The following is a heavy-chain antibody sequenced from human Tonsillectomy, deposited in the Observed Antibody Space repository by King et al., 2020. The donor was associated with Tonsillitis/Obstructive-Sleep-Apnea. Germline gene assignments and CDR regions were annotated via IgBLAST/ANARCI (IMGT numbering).Heavy chain of an antibody. D-gene: IGHD3-16*01. CDR2: ISSSGSTI. J-gene: IGHJ4*02. V-gene: IGHV3-48*03. Sequence: VQLVESGGGLVQPGGSLRLSCAASGFTFSSYEMNWVRQAPGKGLEWVSYISSSGSTIYYADSVKGRFTISRDNAKNSLYLQMNSLRAEDTAVYYCAGDGPLGAPDYWGQGTLVTVSS. CDR1: GFTFSSYE. CDR3: AGDGPLGAPDY.